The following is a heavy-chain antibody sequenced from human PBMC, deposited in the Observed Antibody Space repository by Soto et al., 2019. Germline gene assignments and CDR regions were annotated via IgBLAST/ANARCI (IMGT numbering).Heavy chain of an antibody. J-gene: IGHJ3*02. CDR2: IYYSGST. D-gene: IGHD3-10*01. Sequence: PSETLSLTCTVSGGSISDYYWNWIRQSPGKGLEWIGYIYYSGSTNYNPSLKSRVTISVDTSKNQFSLKLSSVTAADTAVYYCARTPLWFGDDSNAFDIWGQGTMVTVS. CDR3: ARTPLWFGDDSNAFDI. V-gene: IGHV4-59*12. CDR1: GGSISDYY.